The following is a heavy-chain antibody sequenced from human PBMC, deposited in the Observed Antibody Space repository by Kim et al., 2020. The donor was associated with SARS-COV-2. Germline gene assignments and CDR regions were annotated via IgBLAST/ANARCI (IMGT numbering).Heavy chain of an antibody. Sequence: SETLSLTCALSGGALSSSSFFWGWIRQPPGKGLDWIGNIYYNGSTYYNPSIKSRLTMSVDTSKNQISLRLSAVTAADTAVYYCARLKYAWNDGWFDPWGQGTLVTVSS. J-gene: IGHJ5*02. D-gene: IGHD1-1*01. CDR3: ARLKYAWNDGWFDP. CDR1: GGALSSSSFF. V-gene: IGHV4-39*01. CDR2: IYYNGST.